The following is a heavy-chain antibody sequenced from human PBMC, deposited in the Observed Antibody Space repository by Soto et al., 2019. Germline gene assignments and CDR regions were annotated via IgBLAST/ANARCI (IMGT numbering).Heavy chain of an antibody. Sequence: QVQLVESGGGVVQPGRSLRLSCAASGFTFSSYAMHWVRQAPGKGLEWVAVISYDGSNKYYADSVKGRFTISRDNSKNTRYLQMNSLRAEDTAVYYCARDKAARPYSYGMDVWGQGTTVTVSS. J-gene: IGHJ6*02. CDR3: ARDKAARPYSYGMDV. CDR1: GFTFSSYA. D-gene: IGHD6-6*01. CDR2: ISYDGSNK. V-gene: IGHV3-30-3*01.